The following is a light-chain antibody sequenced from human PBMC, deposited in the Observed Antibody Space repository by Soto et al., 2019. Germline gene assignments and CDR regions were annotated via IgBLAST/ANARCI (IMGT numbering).Light chain of an antibody. CDR3: CSYAGDLAL. Sequence: QSVRTQPRSVSGSPGQSVTISCTGTSSDVGGYDFVSWYQQHPGKAPKLMISDVSKRPSGVPDRFSGSKSGNTASLTISGLQAEDEADYYCCSYAGDLALFGGGTKVTVL. J-gene: IGLJ2*01. V-gene: IGLV2-11*01. CDR1: SSDVGGYDF. CDR2: DVS.